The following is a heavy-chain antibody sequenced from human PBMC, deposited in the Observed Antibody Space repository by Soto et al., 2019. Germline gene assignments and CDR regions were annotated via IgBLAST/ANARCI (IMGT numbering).Heavy chain of an antibody. CDR3: ARDSVRYCRDGVGYQGYYYCAMDV. D-gene: IGHD2-8*01. V-gene: IGHV1-18*01. CDR2: ISASNGNT. CDR1: GYTFTSYG. J-gene: IGHJ6*01. Sequence: QVQLVQSGAEVKNSGASVKVSCKASGYTFTSYGFSWVRQAPGQGLEWMGWISASNGNTNYAQKLQGRVTMTTVTSSGTDYMALRSMCADDTATYYYARDSVRYCRDGVGYQGYYYCAMDVWGQGTTVTVSP.